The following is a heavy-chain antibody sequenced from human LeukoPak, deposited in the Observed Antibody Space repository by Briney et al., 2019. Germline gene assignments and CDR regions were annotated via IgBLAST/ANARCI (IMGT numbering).Heavy chain of an antibody. Sequence: GGSLRLSCAASGFTFSSYEMNWVRQAPGKGLEWVSYISSSGSTIYYADSVKGRFTISRDNAKNSLYLQMNSLRAEDTAVYYCARNTVTTSFWGQGTLVTVSS. V-gene: IGHV3-48*03. CDR2: ISSSGSTI. J-gene: IGHJ4*02. CDR3: ARNTVTTSF. CDR1: GFTFSSYE. D-gene: IGHD4-17*01.